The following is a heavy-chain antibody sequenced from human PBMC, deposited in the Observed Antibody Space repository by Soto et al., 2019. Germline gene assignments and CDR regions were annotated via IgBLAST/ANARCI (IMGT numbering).Heavy chain of an antibody. CDR2: ISDSGST. D-gene: IGHD1-26*01. V-gene: IGHV4-59*01. J-gene: IGHJ6*02. CDR1: GGSITNYY. Sequence: QVQLQESGPGLVKPSETLSLMCTVSGGSITNYYWSWIRQSQAKRLEWIGYISDSGSTKYNPSLKSRVTISVDTSKTQFSLKLTSVTAADTAVYYCARESVGHSAMDVWGQGTTVTFSS. CDR3: ARESVGHSAMDV.